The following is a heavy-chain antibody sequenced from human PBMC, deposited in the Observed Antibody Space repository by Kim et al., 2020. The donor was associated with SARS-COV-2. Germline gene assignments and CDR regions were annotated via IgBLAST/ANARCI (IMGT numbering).Heavy chain of an antibody. CDR3: AKDINYDILTGDDAFDI. J-gene: IGHJ3*02. Sequence: VKGRFTISRDNAKNSLYLQMNSLRAEDTALYYCAKDINYDILTGDDAFDIWGQGTMVTVSS. V-gene: IGHV3-9*01. D-gene: IGHD3-9*01.